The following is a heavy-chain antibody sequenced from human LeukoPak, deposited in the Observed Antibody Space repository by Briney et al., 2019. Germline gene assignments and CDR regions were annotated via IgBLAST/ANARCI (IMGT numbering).Heavy chain of an antibody. D-gene: IGHD6-13*01. CDR3: ARGGYIAAAQYGY. CDR1: GGFISSYY. CDR2: IYYSGTT. Sequence: SETLFLTCTVSGGFISSYYWCWLRQPPGEGLEWIGYIYYSGTTNYNPSLKSRVTISVDTSKNQFSLKLSSVTAADTAVYYCARGGYIAAAQYGYWGQGTLVTVSS. J-gene: IGHJ4*02. V-gene: IGHV4-59*01.